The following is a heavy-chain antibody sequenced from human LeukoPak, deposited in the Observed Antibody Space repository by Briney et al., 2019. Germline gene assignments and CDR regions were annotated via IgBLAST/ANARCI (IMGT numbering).Heavy chain of an antibody. V-gene: IGHV3-11*03. J-gene: IGHJ4*02. CDR1: GFTFSDYY. CDR2: ISGSSSYT. Sequence: PGGSLRLSCAASGFTFSDYYMSWIRQSPGKGLEWISYISGSSSYTNYADSVKGRFTISRDNAKNSLYLQMNSLRAEDTAVYYCAGTRYSSGWYPFDYWGQGTLVTVPS. D-gene: IGHD6-19*01. CDR3: AGTRYSSGWYPFDY.